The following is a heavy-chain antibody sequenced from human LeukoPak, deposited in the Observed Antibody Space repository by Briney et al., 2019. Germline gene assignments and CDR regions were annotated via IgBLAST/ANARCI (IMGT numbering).Heavy chain of an antibody. D-gene: IGHD3-22*01. J-gene: IGHJ4*02. CDR2: ISSSGSTI. CDR3: ARVSGYYSVVYFDY. CDR1: GFTFSSYE. V-gene: IGHV3-48*03. Sequence: GGSLRLSCAASGFTFSSYEMNWVRQAPGKGLEWVSYISSSGSTIYYADSVKGRFTITRDNAKNSLYLQMNSLRAEDTAVYYCARVSGYYSVVYFDYWGQGTLVTVSS.